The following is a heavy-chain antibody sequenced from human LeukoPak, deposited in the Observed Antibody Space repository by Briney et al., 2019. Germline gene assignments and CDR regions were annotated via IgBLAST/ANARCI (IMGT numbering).Heavy chain of an antibody. Sequence: GESLKISCKGSGYSFTSYWIGWVRQMPGKGLEWMGIIYPGDSDTRYSPSFQGQVTISADKSISTAYLQWSSLKASDTAMYYCARHKSLLWFGQQYTWFDPWGQGTLVTVSS. D-gene: IGHD3-10*01. J-gene: IGHJ5*02. CDR3: ARHKSLLWFGQQYTWFDP. CDR2: IYPGDSDT. CDR1: GYSFTSYW. V-gene: IGHV5-51*01.